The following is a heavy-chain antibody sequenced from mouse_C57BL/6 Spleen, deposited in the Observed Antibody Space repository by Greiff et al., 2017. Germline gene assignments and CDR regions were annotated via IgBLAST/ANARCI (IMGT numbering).Heavy chain of an antibody. CDR2: LYPGNSDT. D-gene: IGHD2-1*01. V-gene: IGHV1-5*01. CDR1: GYTFTSYW. J-gene: IGHJ1*03. CDR3: TRSGYYGNPRGYFDV. Sequence: EVQLQQSGTVLARPGASVKMSCKTSGYTFTSYWMHWVKQRPGQGLEWIGALYPGNSDTSYNQKFKGKAKLTAVTSASTAYMELSSLTNEDSAVYYCTRSGYYGNPRGYFDVWGTGTTVTVSS.